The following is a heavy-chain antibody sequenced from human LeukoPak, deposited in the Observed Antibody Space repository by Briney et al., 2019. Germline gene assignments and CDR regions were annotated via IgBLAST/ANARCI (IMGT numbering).Heavy chain of an antibody. CDR2: IYYSGST. J-gene: IGHJ4*02. CDR3: ERGTKEQQLVGGLDY. Sequence: SETLSLTCTVSGGSISSYYWSWIRQPPGKGLEWIGYIYYSGSTNYNPSLKSRVTISVDTSKNQFSLNLSSVTAADTAVYYCERGTKEQQLVGGLDYWGQGTLVTVSS. D-gene: IGHD6-13*01. V-gene: IGHV4-59*01. CDR1: GGSISSYY.